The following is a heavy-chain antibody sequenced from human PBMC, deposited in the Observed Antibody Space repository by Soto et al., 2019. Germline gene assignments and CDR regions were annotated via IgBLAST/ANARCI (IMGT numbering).Heavy chain of an antibody. CDR1: GFTFTSSA. D-gene: IGHD3-16*02. CDR2: IVVGSGNT. CDR3: AADPMITFGGVIVFFEGYGMDV. J-gene: IGHJ6*02. V-gene: IGHV1-58*01. Sequence: GASVKVSCKASGFTFTSSAVQWVRQARGQRLEWIGWIVVGSGNTNYAQKFQERVTITRDMSTSTAYMELSSLRSEDTAVYYCAADPMITFGGVIVFFEGYGMDVWGQGTTVTVSS.